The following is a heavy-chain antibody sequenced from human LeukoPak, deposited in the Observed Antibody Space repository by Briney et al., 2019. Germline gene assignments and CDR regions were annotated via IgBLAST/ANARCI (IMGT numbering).Heavy chain of an antibody. D-gene: IGHD3-22*01. CDR2: IIPIFGTA. Sequence: SVKVSCKASGGTFSSYAISWVRQAPGQGLEWMGRIIPIFGTANYAQKFQGRVTITTDESTSTAYMELSSLRSEDTAVYYCARGELRTMIVVDWVQGTLVTVSS. CDR3: ARGELRTMIVVD. J-gene: IGHJ4*02. CDR1: GGTFSSYA. V-gene: IGHV1-69*05.